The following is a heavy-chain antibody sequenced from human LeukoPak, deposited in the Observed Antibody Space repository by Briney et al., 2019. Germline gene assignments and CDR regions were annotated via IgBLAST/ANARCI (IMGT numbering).Heavy chain of an antibody. CDR1: GGSVSSGAYY. V-gene: IGHV4-31*03. D-gene: IGHD2-15*01. Sequence: SQTLSLTCTVSGGSVSSGAYYWSWIRQHPGRGLEWIGYISYTGSTYYSPSLNSRVTISVDTSRNQFSLKVTSVTAADTAVYYCARDRGCSGGMCYFFDYWGQGVLVTVSS. CDR2: ISYTGST. CDR3: ARDRGCSGGMCYFFDY. J-gene: IGHJ4*02.